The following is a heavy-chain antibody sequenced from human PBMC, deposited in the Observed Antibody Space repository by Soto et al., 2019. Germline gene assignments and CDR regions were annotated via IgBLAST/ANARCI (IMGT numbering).Heavy chain of an antibody. J-gene: IGHJ6*03. CDR1: GGSFSGYY. CDR3: ARQVVVVATPTYYYYYMDV. V-gene: IGHV4-34*01. Sequence: SETLSLTCAVYGGSFSGYYWSWIRQPPGEGLEWIGEINHSGSTNYNPSLKSRVTISVDTSKNQFSLKLSSVTAADTAVYYCARQVVVVATPTYYYYYMDVWGKGTTVTVSS. D-gene: IGHD2-15*01. CDR2: INHSGST.